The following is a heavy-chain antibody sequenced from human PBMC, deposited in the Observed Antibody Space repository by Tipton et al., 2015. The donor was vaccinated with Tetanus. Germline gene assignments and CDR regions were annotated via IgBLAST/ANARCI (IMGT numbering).Heavy chain of an antibody. Sequence: GSLRLSCAASGFTFNYYWMSWVRQALGKGLEWVANIKHDGSEKYYVDSMRGRFTISRDSAKNSLYLQMSSLRAEDTAVYYCARVTELTGRYFDYWGQGTLVTVSS. CDR3: ARVTELTGRYFDY. V-gene: IGHV3-7*03. CDR2: IKHDGSEK. J-gene: IGHJ4*02. D-gene: IGHD7-27*01. CDR1: GFTFNYYW.